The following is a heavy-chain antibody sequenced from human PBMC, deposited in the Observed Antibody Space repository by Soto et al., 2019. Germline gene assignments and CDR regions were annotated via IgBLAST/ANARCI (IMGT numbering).Heavy chain of an antibody. V-gene: IGHV4-34*01. CDR1: GGSVSVYY. CDR2: VSHSGSP. J-gene: IGHJ6*02. Sequence: SETLSLTCAVYGGSVSVYYWGWVRHPPGRGLEWLGEVSHSGSPKYNPSLKSRVIMSIDTSKSQFSLNLTSVTAADTAVYYCARDRKKTYFYNYGLDVWGQGTAVTVSS. CDR3: ARDRKKTYFYNYGLDV.